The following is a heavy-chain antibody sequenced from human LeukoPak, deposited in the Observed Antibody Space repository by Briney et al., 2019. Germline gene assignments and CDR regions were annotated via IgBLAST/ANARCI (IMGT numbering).Heavy chain of an antibody. J-gene: IGHJ4*02. Sequence: SETLSLTCTVSGDSISSARYYWAWVRQPPGKGLEWIGSVYYSGSTYYNLSLKSRVTISVDTSKNQFSLKLSSVTAADTAVYYCARGRPGSSGYVGWGQGTLVTVSS. CDR1: GDSISSARYY. CDR2: VYYSGST. D-gene: IGHD5-12*01. CDR3: ARGRPGSSGYVG. V-gene: IGHV4-39*01.